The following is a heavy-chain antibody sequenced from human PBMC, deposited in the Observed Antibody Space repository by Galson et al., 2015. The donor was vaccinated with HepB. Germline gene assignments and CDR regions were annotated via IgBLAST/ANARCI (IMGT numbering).Heavy chain of an antibody. V-gene: IGHV4-34*01. CDR2: INHRGSA. CDR1: GSFSGYY. D-gene: IGHD6-13*01. J-gene: IGHJ4*02. Sequence: SETLSLTCSGGSFSGYYWSWIRQPPGKGLEWIGEINHRGSANYNSSLKSRVTISGDTSKNQFSLKLSSVTAADTAVYYCARGGNKYQSWYGAVNWGQGTLVTVSS. CDR3: ARGGNKYQSWYGAVN.